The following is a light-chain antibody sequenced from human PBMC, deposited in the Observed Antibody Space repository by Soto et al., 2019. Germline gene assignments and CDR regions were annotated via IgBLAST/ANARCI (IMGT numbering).Light chain of an antibody. V-gene: IGKV3-11*01. CDR3: QQRSNWPSWT. J-gene: IGKJ1*01. Sequence: EIVLTQSPATLSLSPGERATLSCRASQSVSSYLAWYQQKPGQAPRLLIYDASNRATGIPARCSGSGSGTDFPLTISSREPEEFAVYYCQQRSNWPSWTFGQGTQVEIK. CDR2: DAS. CDR1: QSVSSY.